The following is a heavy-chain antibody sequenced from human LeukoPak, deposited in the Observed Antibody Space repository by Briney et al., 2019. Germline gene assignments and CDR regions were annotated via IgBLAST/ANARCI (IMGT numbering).Heavy chain of an antibody. J-gene: IGHJ4*02. Sequence: SETLSLTCAVSGDSISSGGYSWSWIRQPPGKGLEWIGYIYHSGNTYYNPSLKSRVTISVDTSKNQFSLKLSSVTAADTAVYYCARVPYDFWSGYSYYFDYWGQGTLVTVSS. CDR1: GDSISSGGYS. CDR3: ARVPYDFWSGYSYYFDY. D-gene: IGHD3-3*01. V-gene: IGHV4-30-2*01. CDR2: IYHSGNT.